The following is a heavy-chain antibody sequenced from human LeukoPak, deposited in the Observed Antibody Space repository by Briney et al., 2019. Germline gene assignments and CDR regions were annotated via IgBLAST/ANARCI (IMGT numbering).Heavy chain of an antibody. J-gene: IGHJ1*01. D-gene: IGHD2-2*01. CDR1: GYTLTSYG. CDR2: INAYNGNT. Sequence: ASVKDSCKASGYTLTSYGISWVRQVPGQGLEWMGWINAYNGNTNYAQKLQGRITMTTDTSTSTAYMQLRSLRSDDTAVYYCARDLMEVRLALYCSSTSCQDYFQHSGQGTLVSVSS. CDR3: ARDLMEVRLALYCSSTSCQDYFQH. V-gene: IGHV1-18*04.